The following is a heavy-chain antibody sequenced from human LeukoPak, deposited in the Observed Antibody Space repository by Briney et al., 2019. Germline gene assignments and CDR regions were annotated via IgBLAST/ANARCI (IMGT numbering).Heavy chain of an antibody. D-gene: IGHD5-18*01. CDR3: ARQSRDSYGLSRDYYYYMDV. V-gene: IGHV5-51*01. J-gene: IGHJ6*03. CDR1: GYSFTSYW. Sequence: GESLKISCKGSGYSFTSYWIGWVRQMPGKGLEWMGIIYPGDSDTRYSPSFQGQVTISADKSISTAYLQWSSLKASDTAMYYCARQSRDSYGLSRDYYYYMDVWGKGTTATVSS. CDR2: IYPGDSDT.